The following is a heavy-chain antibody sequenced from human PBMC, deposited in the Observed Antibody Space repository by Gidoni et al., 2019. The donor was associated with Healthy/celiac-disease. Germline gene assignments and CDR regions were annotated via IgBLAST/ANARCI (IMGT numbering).Heavy chain of an antibody. V-gene: IGHV4-59*08. Sequence: QVQLQESGPGLVKPSETLSLTCTVSGRSISSYYWSWIRQPPGKGLEWIGYIYYSGSTNYNPSLKSRVTISVDTSKNQFSLKLSSVTAADTAVYYCARLRWLQDYYYYGMDVWGQGTTVTVSS. CDR3: ARLRWLQDYYYYGMDV. CDR1: GRSISSYY. J-gene: IGHJ6*02. CDR2: IYYSGST. D-gene: IGHD5-12*01.